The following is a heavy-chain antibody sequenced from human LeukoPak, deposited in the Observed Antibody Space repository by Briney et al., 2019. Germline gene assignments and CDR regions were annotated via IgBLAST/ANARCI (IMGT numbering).Heavy chain of an antibody. CDR1: GFTFNNYA. J-gene: IGHJ4*02. V-gene: IGHV3-23*01. Sequence: GGSLRLSCAASGFTFNNYAMSWVRQAPGKGLEWVSTISSSDGNTYYADSVKGRFTISRDNSKTSLFLQMNSLRAGDTAVYYCAKGTYLGDLSAADYWGQGTLVTVSS. CDR3: AKGTYLGDLSAADY. CDR2: ISSSDGNT. D-gene: IGHD3-16*02.